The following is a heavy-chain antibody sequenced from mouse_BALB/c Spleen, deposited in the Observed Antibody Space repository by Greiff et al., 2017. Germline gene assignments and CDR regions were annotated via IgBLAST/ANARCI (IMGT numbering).Heavy chain of an antibody. V-gene: IGHV6-6*02. CDR2: IRLKSNNYAT. Sequence: ESGGGLVQPGGSLILSCVASGFTFSNYWLNWVRQSPEKGLEWVAEIRLKSNNYATHYAVSVKGRFTISRDDSKSSVYLQMNNLRAEDTGIYYYTRGGDNWGQGTSVTVSS. J-gene: IGHJ4*01. CDR3: TRGGDN. CDR1: GFTFSNYW.